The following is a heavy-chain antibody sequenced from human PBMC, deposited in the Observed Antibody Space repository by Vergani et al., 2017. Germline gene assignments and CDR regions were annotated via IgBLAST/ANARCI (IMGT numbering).Heavy chain of an antibody. CDR3: AGGWYGSWSYHDYYYYGMDV. V-gene: IGHV3-21*01. D-gene: IGHD3-10*01. CDR2: ISSSSSYR. Sequence: EVQLVESGGGLVKPGGSLRLSCAASGFTFSSYSMNWVRQAPGKGLEWVSSISSSSSYRYYADSVKGRFTISRDNAKNPLYLQMNSLRAEDTAVYYCAGGWYGSWSYHDYYYYGMDVWGQGTTVTVSS. CDR1: GFTFSSYS. J-gene: IGHJ6*02.